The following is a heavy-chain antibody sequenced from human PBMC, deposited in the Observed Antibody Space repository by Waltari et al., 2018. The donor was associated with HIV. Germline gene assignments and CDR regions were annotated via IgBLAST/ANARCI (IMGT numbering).Heavy chain of an antibody. CDR1: GYNFADHW. CDR2: IYPADSDT. V-gene: IGHV5-51*01. D-gene: IGHD2-15*01. CDR3: ARPDMTYGRDV. J-gene: IGHJ6*02. Sequence: EVRLVQSGAEVRKPGESLEISCEAFGYNFADHWIGWVRQLHGRGLEWMGSIYPADSDTRYSPSFRGRVTISADKFSSTAYLQWRSLEASDTATYYCARPDMTYGRDVWGQGTTVTVSS.